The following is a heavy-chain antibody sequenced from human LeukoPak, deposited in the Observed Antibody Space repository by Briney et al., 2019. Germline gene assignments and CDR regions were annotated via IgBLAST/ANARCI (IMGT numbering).Heavy chain of an antibody. CDR2: IKQDGSET. J-gene: IGHJ4*02. CDR1: GFTFTRYW. CDR3: ARDGDYIMPPFDY. V-gene: IGHV3-7*01. D-gene: IGHD4-17*01. Sequence: PGGSLRLSCAASGFTFTRYWMSWVRQAPGRGLEWVANIKQDGSETHYVDYVKGRFTISRDNARNLVYLQMNSLRDDDTAVYYCARDGDYIMPPFDYWGQGILVTVSS.